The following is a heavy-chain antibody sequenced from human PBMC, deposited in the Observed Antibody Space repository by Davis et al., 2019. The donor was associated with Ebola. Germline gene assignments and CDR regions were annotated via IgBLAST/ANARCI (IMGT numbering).Heavy chain of an antibody. CDR3: ARDRWNTGEYFDY. Sequence: ASVKVSCKASGYSFTSYYMHWVLPSPGQGLEVMGRIKPSGGSTSYAQKFQGRVTITRDTSTSTDDMELSSLRSEDAAVYYCARDRWNTGEYFDYWGQGTLVTVSS. D-gene: IGHD1-1*01. V-gene: IGHV1-46*01. J-gene: IGHJ4*02. CDR1: GYSFTSYY. CDR2: IKPSGGST.